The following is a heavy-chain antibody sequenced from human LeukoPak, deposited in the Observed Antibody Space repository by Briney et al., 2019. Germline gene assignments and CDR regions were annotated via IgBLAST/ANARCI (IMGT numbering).Heavy chain of an antibody. CDR2: TYYRSKWYN. J-gene: IGHJ5*02. Sequence: SQTLSLTCAISGDSVSSNSAAWNWIRQSPSRGLEWLGMTYYRSKWYNDYAVSVQSRITINPDTSNNQFSLQLNSVTPEDTAVYYCARSPYSSSWYGYNGFDPWGQGTLVTVSS. CDR1: GDSVSSNSAA. CDR3: ARSPYSSSWYGYNGFDP. D-gene: IGHD6-13*01. V-gene: IGHV6-1*01.